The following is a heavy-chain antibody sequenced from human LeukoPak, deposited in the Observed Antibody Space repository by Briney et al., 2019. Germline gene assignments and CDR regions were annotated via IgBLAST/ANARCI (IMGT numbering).Heavy chain of an antibody. J-gene: IGHJ4*02. V-gene: IGHV3-53*01. CDR2: IYDNGYT. CDR1: GLTVNRNY. Sequence: GGSLRLSCAVSGLTVNRNYMSWVRQAPGQGLEWVSVIYDNGYTYYADSVKGRFTISRDNTKNSLYLQMNSLRAEDTAVFYCARDQYDTWSRRGNFDSWGQGTLVIVSS. D-gene: IGHD3/OR15-3a*01. CDR3: ARDQYDTWSRRGNFDS.